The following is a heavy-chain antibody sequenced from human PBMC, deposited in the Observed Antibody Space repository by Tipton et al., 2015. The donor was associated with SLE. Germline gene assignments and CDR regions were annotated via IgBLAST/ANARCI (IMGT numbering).Heavy chain of an antibody. Sequence: SLRLSCAASGFTFSNYAMNWVRQAPGKGLECVANMDQDGSEKEFGDSVRGRFSISRDNAKNSLYLQMNSLTAEDTAVYYCARHDTLTGFFDNWGQGTLVTVSS. V-gene: IGHV3-7*01. CDR2: MDQDGSEK. CDR3: ARHDTLTGFFDN. J-gene: IGHJ4*02. D-gene: IGHD3-9*01. CDR1: GFTFSNYA.